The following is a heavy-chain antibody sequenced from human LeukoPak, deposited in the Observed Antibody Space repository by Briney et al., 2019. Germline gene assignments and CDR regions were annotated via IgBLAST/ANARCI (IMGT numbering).Heavy chain of an antibody. Sequence: PGGSLRLSCAASGFTVSSNYMSWVRQAPGKGLEWVSVIYSGGSTYYKDSVKGRFTISRDNSKNTLYLQMNSLRAEDTAVYYGARDRHRGNFDYWGQGTLVTVSS. CDR2: IYSGGST. J-gene: IGHJ4*02. CDR3: ARDRHRGNFDY. D-gene: IGHD3-16*02. CDR1: GFTVSSNY. V-gene: IGHV3-66*02.